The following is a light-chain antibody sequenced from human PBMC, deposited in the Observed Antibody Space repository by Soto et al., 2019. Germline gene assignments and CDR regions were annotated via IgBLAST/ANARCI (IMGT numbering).Light chain of an antibody. Sequence: EIVMTPSPATLSVSPGETATLSCRASQSISSNLAWYQQKPGQAPRLLIYGASTRATAIPARFSGSGSGTEFTLTISSLQSEDFAVYYCQQYNNWPPWTFGQGTKVDIK. CDR1: QSISSN. CDR2: GAS. CDR3: QQYNNWPPWT. V-gene: IGKV3-15*01. J-gene: IGKJ1*01.